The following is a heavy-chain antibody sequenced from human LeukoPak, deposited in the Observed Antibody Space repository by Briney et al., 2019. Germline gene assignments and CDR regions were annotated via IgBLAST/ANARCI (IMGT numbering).Heavy chain of an antibody. Sequence: GGSLRLSCAASGFTFSDYYMSWIRQAPGKGLEWVAVVSYDGSNKYYADSVKGRFTISRDNSKNTLYLQMNSLRADDTAVYYCARDSAGRPYYYYYMDVWGKGTTVTVSS. D-gene: IGHD6-6*01. CDR1: GFTFSDYY. CDR3: ARDSAGRPYYYYYMDV. V-gene: IGHV3-30*01. CDR2: VSYDGSNK. J-gene: IGHJ6*03.